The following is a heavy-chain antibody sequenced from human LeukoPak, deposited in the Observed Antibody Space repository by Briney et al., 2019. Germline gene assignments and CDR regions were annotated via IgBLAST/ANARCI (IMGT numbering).Heavy chain of an antibody. CDR3: ARKSGYDFWSGYYAYYFDY. V-gene: IGHV4-61*02. CDR2: IYSSGST. CDR1: GGSFSSGSYY. D-gene: IGHD3-3*01. Sequence: SETLSLTCTVSGGSFSSGSYYWSWIRQPAGKGLEWIGRIYSSGSTNYNPALKSRVTISVDTSKNQFSLKLSSVTAADTAVYYCARKSGYDFWSGYYAYYFDYWGQGTLVTVSS. J-gene: IGHJ4*02.